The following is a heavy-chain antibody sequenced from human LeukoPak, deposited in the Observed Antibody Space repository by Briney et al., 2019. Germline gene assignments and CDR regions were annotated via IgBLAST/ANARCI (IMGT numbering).Heavy chain of an antibody. CDR3: ASQLRRYYDFWSGYALGSYYMDV. V-gene: IGHV1-69*05. Sequence: GASVKVSCKASGGTFSSYAISWVRQAPGQGLEWMGGIIPIFGTANYAQKFQGRVTITTDESTSTAYMELSSLRSEDTAVYYCASQLRRYYDFWSGYALGSYYMDVWGKGTTVTVSS. CDR1: GGTFSSYA. J-gene: IGHJ6*03. D-gene: IGHD3-3*01. CDR2: IIPIFGTA.